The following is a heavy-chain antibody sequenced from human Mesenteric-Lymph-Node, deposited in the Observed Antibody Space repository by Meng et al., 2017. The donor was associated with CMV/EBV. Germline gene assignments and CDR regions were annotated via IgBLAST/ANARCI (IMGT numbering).Heavy chain of an antibody. J-gene: IGHJ6*02. Sequence: GSLRLSCTVSGYSVSSGYYWGWIRQPPGEGLEWIGSIYHSGSTYYNPSLKSRVTISVDTSKNQFSLKLSSVTAADTAVYYCARDQGHNWNSLYYYYGMDVWGQGTTVTVSS. CDR1: GYSVSSGYY. CDR3: ARDQGHNWNSLYYYYGMDV. CDR2: IYHSGST. V-gene: IGHV4-38-2*02. D-gene: IGHD1-7*01.